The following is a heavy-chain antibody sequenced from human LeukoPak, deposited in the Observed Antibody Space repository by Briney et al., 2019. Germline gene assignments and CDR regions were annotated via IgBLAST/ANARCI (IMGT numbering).Heavy chain of an antibody. Sequence: PSETLSLTCTVSGGSISSGDYYWSWIRQPPGKGLEWIGYIYYSGSTYYNPSLKSRVTISVDTSKNQFSLKLSSVTAADTAVYYCAREYSSSPTEYYYYYMDVWGKGTTVTVSS. J-gene: IGHJ6*03. CDR2: IYYSGST. V-gene: IGHV4-30-4*08. CDR1: GGSISSGDYY. D-gene: IGHD6-6*01. CDR3: AREYSSSPTEYYYYYMDV.